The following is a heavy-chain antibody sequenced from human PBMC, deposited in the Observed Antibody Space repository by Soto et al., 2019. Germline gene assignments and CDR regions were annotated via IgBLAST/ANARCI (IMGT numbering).Heavy chain of an antibody. CDR1: GGSISSYY. V-gene: IGHV4-59*01. CDR3: ARYYYDSSGYYRNFDY. D-gene: IGHD3-22*01. CDR2: IYYSGST. J-gene: IGHJ4*02. Sequence: QVQLQESGPGLVKPSETLSLTCTVSGGSISSYYWSWIRQPPGKELEWIGYIYYSGSTNYNPSLKSRVTISVDTSKNQFSLKLSSVTAADTAVYYCARYYYDSSGYYRNFDYWGQGTLVTVSS.